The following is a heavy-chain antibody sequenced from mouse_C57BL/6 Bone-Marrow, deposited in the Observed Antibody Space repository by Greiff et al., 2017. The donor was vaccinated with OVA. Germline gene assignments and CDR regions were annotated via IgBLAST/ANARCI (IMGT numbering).Heavy chain of an antibody. D-gene: IGHD1-1*01. J-gene: IGHJ4*01. Sequence: EVHLVESGGGLVKPGGSLKLSCAASGFTFSSYAMSWVRQTPEKRLEWVATISDGGSYTYYPDNVKGRFTISRDNAKNNLYLQMSHLKSEDTAMYYCARDQGGRAMDCWGQGASVTVSS. CDR3: ARDQGGRAMDC. V-gene: IGHV5-4*01. CDR1: GFTFSSYA. CDR2: ISDGGSYT.